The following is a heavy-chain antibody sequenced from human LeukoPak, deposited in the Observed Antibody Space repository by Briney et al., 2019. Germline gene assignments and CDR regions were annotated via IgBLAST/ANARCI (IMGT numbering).Heavy chain of an antibody. CDR1: GFTFSSYE. D-gene: IGHD3-22*01. CDR3: AKSSSPMVVVVISDSYFDL. J-gene: IGHJ2*01. CDR2: ISSSGSTI. V-gene: IGHV3-48*03. Sequence: GGSLRLSCAASGFTFSSYEMNWVRQAPGKGLEWVSYISSSGSTIYYADSVKGRFTISRDNAKNSLYLQMNGLRLEDMAVYYCAKSSSPMVVVVISDSYFDLWGRGTLVTVSS.